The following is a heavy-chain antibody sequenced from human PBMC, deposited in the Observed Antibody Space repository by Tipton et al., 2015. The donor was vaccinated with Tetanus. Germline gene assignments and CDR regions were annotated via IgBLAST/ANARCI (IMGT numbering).Heavy chain of an antibody. Sequence: TLSLTCTVSGGSINRYYWSWIRQSPGKGLEWIGYINYSGTTNYASSLQSRVIISVDTSKNQFSLKLNSVTAADTAVYYCARDRDYYGSGSRGMDVWGQGTRVTVSS. D-gene: IGHD3-10*01. V-gene: IGHV4-59*01. CDR2: INYSGTT. J-gene: IGHJ6*02. CDR3: ARDRDYYGSGSRGMDV. CDR1: GGSINRYY.